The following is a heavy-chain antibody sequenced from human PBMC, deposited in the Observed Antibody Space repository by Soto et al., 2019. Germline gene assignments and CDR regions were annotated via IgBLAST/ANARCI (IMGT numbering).Heavy chain of an antibody. V-gene: IGHV3-30*18. CDR3: AKAINIWNDEGSFDY. J-gene: IGHJ4*02. D-gene: IGHD1-20*01. CDR2: ISYDGSKK. Sequence: GGSLRLSCAASGFTFSSYGMHWVRQAPGKGLEWVAVISYDGSKKYYADSVKGRFTISRDNSKNTLYLQMNSLRAEDTAVYYCAKAINIWNDEGSFDYWGQGTLVTVSS. CDR1: GFTFSSYG.